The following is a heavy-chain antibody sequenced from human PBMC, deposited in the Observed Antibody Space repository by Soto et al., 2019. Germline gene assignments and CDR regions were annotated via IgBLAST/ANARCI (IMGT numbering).Heavy chain of an antibody. CDR1: GYTFTSYY. CDR3: ARAYEYCSGGSCYFSAFDI. V-gene: IGHV1-46*03. Sequence: QVQLVQSGAEVKKPGASVKVSCKASGYTFTSYYMHWVRQAPGQGLEWMGIINPSGGSTSYAQKFQGRVTMTRDTSTSTVYMELSRLRSEDTAVYYCARAYEYCSGGSCYFSAFDIWGQGTMVTVSS. CDR2: INPSGGST. D-gene: IGHD2-15*01. J-gene: IGHJ3*02.